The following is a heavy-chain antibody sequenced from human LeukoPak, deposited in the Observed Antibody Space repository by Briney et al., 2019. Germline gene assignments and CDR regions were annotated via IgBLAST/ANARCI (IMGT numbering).Heavy chain of an antibody. CDR3: ATSLSGWGTYHYMNV. V-gene: IGHV3-48*03. Sequence: GGSLRLSCVASGFILSTSEMNWVRQAPGRGLEWVSFIASDGTIYYADSVKGRFTLSRDNAKNSLYLQMNSLRAEDTAVYYGATSLSGWGTYHYMNVWGKGTTVTISS. CDR2: IASDGTI. J-gene: IGHJ6*03. D-gene: IGHD6-19*01. CDR1: GFILSTSE.